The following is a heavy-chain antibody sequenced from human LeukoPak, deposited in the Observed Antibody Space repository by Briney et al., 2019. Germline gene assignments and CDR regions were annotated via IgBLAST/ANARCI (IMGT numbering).Heavy chain of an antibody. CDR1: GFTFSSYA. Sequence: PGGSLRLSCAASGFTFSSYAMSWVRQAPGKGLEWVSGIGGSGAYTYYADSVKGRFTISRENSKNTLYLQMSSLRAEDTAVYYCAKDGYYDSSGYYYLGSNWFDPWGQGTLVTVSS. J-gene: IGHJ5*02. D-gene: IGHD3-22*01. CDR2: IGGSGAYT. V-gene: IGHV3-23*01. CDR3: AKDGYYDSSGYYYLGSNWFDP.